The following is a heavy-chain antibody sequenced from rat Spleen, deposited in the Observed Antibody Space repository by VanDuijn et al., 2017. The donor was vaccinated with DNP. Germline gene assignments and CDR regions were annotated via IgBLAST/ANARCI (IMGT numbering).Heavy chain of an antibody. J-gene: IGHJ2*01. CDR1: GYSITSYY. V-gene: IGHV3-1*01. CDR2: ISYSGST. Sequence: EVQLQESGPGLVKPSQSLSLTCSVTGYSITSYYWGWIRKFPGNKLEYIGHISYSGSTNYNPSLKSRISITRDTSKNQFFLQLNSVTTEDTATYYCARWTYYFGYWGQGVMVTVSS. CDR3: ARWTYYFGY.